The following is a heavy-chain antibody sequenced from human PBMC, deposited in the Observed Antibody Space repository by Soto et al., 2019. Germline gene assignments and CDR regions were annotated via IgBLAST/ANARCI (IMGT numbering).Heavy chain of an antibody. CDR3: AREGGEQWLDYFQH. CDR1: GFTVSSNY. V-gene: IGHV3-53*01. CDR2: IYSGGST. J-gene: IGHJ1*01. Sequence: GGSLRLSCAASGFTVSSNYMSWVRQAPGKGLEWVSVIYSGGSTYYADSVKGRFTISRDNSKNTLCLQMNSLRAEDTAVYYCAREGGEQWLDYFQHWGQGTLVTVSS. D-gene: IGHD6-19*01.